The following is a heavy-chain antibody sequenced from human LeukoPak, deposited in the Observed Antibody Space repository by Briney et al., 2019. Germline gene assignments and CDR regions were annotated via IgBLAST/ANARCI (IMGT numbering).Heavy chain of an antibody. CDR3: ARVYGVPTMTPGWFDP. D-gene: IGHD5-12*01. Sequence: SETLSLTCTVSGGSISSGGYYWSWIRQHPGKGLEWIGYIYYSGSTYYNPSLKSRVTISVDTSKNQFSQKLSSVTAADTAVYYCARVYGVPTMTPGWFDPWGQGTLVTVSS. J-gene: IGHJ5*02. CDR1: GGSISSGGYY. CDR2: IYYSGST. V-gene: IGHV4-31*03.